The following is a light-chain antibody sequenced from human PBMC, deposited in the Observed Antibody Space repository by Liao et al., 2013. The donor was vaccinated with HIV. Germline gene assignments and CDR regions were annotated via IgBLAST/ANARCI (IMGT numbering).Light chain of an antibody. CDR2: EDK. CDR1: KLGDKD. J-gene: IGLJ2*01. Sequence: SYEMTQPPSLSVSPGQTASISCSGHKLGDKDVSWYQQKPGQSPILVIYEDKKRRSGIPERFSGSTSGTTVTLTISGVQAEDEADYYCQSADLDGAYQVFGGGTKLTVL. CDR3: QSADLDGAYQV. V-gene: IGLV3-1*01.